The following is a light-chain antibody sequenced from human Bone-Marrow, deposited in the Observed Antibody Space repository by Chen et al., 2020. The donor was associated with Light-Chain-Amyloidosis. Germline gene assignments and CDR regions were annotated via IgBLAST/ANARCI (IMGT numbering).Light chain of an antibody. J-gene: IGLJ1*01. CDR2: SDD. CDR1: SSNIGINT. Sequence: QSVLPQPPSASGSPGQRVTISCSGSSSNIGINTINWYRQLPGTAPKLLIYSDDQRPSGVPDRFSGSKSGTSASLAISGLQSDDEADYYCAAWDDSLNGSVFGTGTKVTVL. CDR3: AAWDDSLNGSV. V-gene: IGLV1-44*01.